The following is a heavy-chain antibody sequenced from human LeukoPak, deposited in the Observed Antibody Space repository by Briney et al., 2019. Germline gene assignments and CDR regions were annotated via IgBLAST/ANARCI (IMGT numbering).Heavy chain of an antibody. CDR2: ISGSGGST. CDR1: GFTFSSYA. Sequence: GGSLRLSCAASGFTFSSYARSWVRQAPGKGLEWVSAISGSGGSTYYADSVKGRFTISRDNSKNTLYLQMNSLRAEDTAVYYCAKDAPVNIVVVPAANSWGQGTLVTVSS. D-gene: IGHD2-2*01. J-gene: IGHJ4*02. V-gene: IGHV3-23*01. CDR3: AKDAPVNIVVVPAANS.